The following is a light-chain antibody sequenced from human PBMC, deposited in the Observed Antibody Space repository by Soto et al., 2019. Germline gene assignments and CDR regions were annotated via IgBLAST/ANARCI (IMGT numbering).Light chain of an antibody. CDR3: QQYADWRPLT. V-gene: IGKV3D-15*03. J-gene: IGKJ4*01. Sequence: EGMRTQTAATVSVNTSKKITPSGGASQSVSSNLAWYQQKPGQAPRLLIYDTSIRASGIPARFSGSGSGTDFTLTISFLDPEDFAVYYCQQYADWRPLTLAGGALVHI. CDR1: QSVSSN. CDR2: DTS.